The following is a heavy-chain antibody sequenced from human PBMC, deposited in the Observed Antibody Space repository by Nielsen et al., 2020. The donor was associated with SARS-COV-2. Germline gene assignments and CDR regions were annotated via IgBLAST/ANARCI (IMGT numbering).Heavy chain of an antibody. Sequence: SETLSLTCTVSGGSISSSSYFWGWIRQPPGKGLEWIGSIYYRGSTYYNPSLKSRVTMSADTSKNQFSLKLSSVTAADTAVYYCARVQYMATVTTYFDYWGQGTLVTVSS. CDR3: ARVQYMATVTTYFDY. CDR2: IYYRGST. CDR1: GGSISSSSYF. J-gene: IGHJ4*02. D-gene: IGHD4-17*01. V-gene: IGHV4-39*07.